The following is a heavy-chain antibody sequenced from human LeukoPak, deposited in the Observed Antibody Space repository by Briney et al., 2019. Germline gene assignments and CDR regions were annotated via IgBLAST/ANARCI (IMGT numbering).Heavy chain of an antibody. CDR3: ASKPWELDS. CDR2: ISYDGGTQ. D-gene: IGHD1-26*01. V-gene: IGHV3-30*02. Sequence: WVAFISYDGGTQSYADSLNGRFTISRDHSKNTLYLQMNSLRPEDTAVYYCASKPWELDSWGQGTLVTVSS. J-gene: IGHJ5*02.